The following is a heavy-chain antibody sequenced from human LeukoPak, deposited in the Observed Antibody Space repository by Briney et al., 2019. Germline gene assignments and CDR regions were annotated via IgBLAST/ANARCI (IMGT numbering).Heavy chain of an antibody. Sequence: SETLSLTCTVTGYSIRGGYYWGWIRQAPGKGLEWIGNMYYSGSTYYSPSLQSRVTLSVDTSKNQFSLKLSSVTAADTAVYYCARVTTVVTPAAFDIWGQGTMVTVSS. V-gene: IGHV4-38-2*02. CDR1: GYSIRGGYY. D-gene: IGHD4-23*01. CDR3: ARVTTVVTPAAFDI. CDR2: MYYSGST. J-gene: IGHJ3*02.